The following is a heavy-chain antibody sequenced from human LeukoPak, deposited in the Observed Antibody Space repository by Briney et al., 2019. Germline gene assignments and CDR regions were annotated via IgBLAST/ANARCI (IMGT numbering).Heavy chain of an antibody. CDR1: GGSFSVYY. CDR3: ARFPYYDFWSGYGHDAFDI. D-gene: IGHD3-3*01. V-gene: IGHV4-34*01. Sequence: SETLSLTCAVYGGSFSVYYWCWIRQPPGKGLEWVGEINHSGSTNYNPSLKSRVTISVDTSKNQFSLKLSSVTAADTAVYYCARFPYYDFWSGYGHDAFDIWGQGTMVTVSS. J-gene: IGHJ3*02. CDR2: INHSGST.